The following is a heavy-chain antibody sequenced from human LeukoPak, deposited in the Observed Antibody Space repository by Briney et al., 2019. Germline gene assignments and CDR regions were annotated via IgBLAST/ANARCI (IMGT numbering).Heavy chain of an antibody. CDR3: ARDTLGEGEDANYTVYYFDY. CDR1: GFRFNTFW. Sequence: GGSLRLSCAASGFRFNTFWMSWVRQAPGKGLEWVANIKQDGNEKYYADSVKGRFTISRDNGKNSLDLQMNSLRADDTAFYYCARDTLGEGEDANYTVYYFDYWGQGTVVTVSS. D-gene: IGHD4/OR15-4a*01. V-gene: IGHV3-7*01. CDR2: IKQDGNEK. J-gene: IGHJ4*02.